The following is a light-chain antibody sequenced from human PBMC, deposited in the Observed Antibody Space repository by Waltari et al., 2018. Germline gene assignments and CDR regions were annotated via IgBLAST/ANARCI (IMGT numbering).Light chain of an antibody. CDR2: KVS. CDR1: QSLLHSNGNTY. J-gene: IGKJ4*01. V-gene: IGKV2-30*02. CDR3: MQGTNFPLT. Sequence: EVVMTLSPLFLPITPGQPASMTCRSSQSLLHSNGNTYLSWFRQKPGQPPRRLIYKVSNRDSGVPDRFSGSGAGTDFTLKISRVEAEDVGIYYCMQGTNFPLTFGGGTKVEIK.